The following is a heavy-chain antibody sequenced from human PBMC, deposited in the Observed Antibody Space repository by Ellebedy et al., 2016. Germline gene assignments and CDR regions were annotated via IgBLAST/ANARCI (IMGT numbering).Heavy chain of an antibody. CDR1: GFTFSNSA. V-gene: IGHV3-64*01. Sequence: GESLKISXAASGFTFSNSAMHWVRQAPGKGLEYVSAISSNGDDTYYANSVKGRFAISRDNSKNTLYLQMGSLRAEDMAVYYCARVGGYSGYDSVDAFDIWGQGTMVTVSS. CDR3: ARVGGYSGYDSVDAFDI. D-gene: IGHD5-12*01. J-gene: IGHJ3*02. CDR2: ISSNGDDT.